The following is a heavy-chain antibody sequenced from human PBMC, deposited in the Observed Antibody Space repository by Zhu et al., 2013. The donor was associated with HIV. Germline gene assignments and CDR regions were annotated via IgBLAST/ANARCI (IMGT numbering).Heavy chain of an antibody. CDR2: INTNNGHT. Sequence: QVQLVQSGAEVKKPGASVKVSCEVSGYTFTSHYLHWVRQAPGQGLEWMGWINTNNGHTNYAPKLRDRVTLAVDRSTSTAYMELRSLTSDDTAVYYCAEFIIGTGSDYWGQGTLVTVSS. CDR3: AEFIIGTGSDY. V-gene: IGHV1-18*04. J-gene: IGHJ4*02. CDR1: GYTFTSHY. D-gene: IGHD3-10*01.